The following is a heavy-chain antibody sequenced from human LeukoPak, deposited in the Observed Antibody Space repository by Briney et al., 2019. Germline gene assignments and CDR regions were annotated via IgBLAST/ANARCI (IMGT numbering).Heavy chain of an antibody. CDR2: VSYDESNK. Sequence: GGSLRLSCAASGFTLSNYGMHWVRQAPGKGLEWVAVVSYDESNKFYADSVKGRFTISRDDSKNTLYLQMNSLRVEDTAVYYCAKDLVSDSGDDYWGQGTLVTVSS. CDR1: GFTLSNYG. J-gene: IGHJ4*02. CDR3: AKDLVSDSGDDY. V-gene: IGHV3-30*18. D-gene: IGHD3-10*01.